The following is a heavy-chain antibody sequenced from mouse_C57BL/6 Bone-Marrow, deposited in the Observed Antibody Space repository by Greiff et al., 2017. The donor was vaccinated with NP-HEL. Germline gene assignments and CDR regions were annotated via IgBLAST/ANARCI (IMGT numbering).Heavy chain of an antibody. V-gene: IGHV1-69*01. J-gene: IGHJ2*01. Sequence: QVQLQQPGAELVMPGASVKLSCKASGYTFTSYWMHWVKQRPGQGLEWIGEIDPSDSYTYYNQKFKGKSTLTVDKSSSTAYMQLSSRTSEDSAVYYCARRYGDYWGQGTTLTVSS. CDR3: ARRYGDY. CDR2: IDPSDSYT. CDR1: GYTFTSYW. D-gene: IGHD2-10*02.